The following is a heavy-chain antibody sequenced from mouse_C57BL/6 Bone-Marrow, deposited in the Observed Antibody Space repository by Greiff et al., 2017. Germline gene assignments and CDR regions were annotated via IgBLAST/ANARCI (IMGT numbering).Heavy chain of an antibody. J-gene: IGHJ4*01. Sequence: VQLQESGAELVRPGTSVKMSCKASGYTFTNYWIGWAKQRPGHGLEWIGDIYPGGGYTNYNEKFKGKATLTADKSSSTAYMQFSSLTSEDSAIYYCARLGTGTYAMDYWGQGTSVTVSS. V-gene: IGHV1-63*01. CDR1: GYTFTNYW. CDR2: IYPGGGYT. CDR3: ARLGTGTYAMDY. D-gene: IGHD4-1*01.